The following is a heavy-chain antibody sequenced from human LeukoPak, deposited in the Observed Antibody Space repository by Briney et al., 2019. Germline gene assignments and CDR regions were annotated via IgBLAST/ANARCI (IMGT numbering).Heavy chain of an antibody. CDR1: GFTFSSYS. CDR2: TSSSSSYI. CDR3: ARVDFRSGYVFDY. J-gene: IGHJ4*02. Sequence: GGSLRLSCAASGFTFSSYSMNWVRQAPGKGLEWVSSTSSSSSYIYYADSVKGRFTISRDNAKNSLYLQMNSLRAEDTAVYYCARVDFRSGYVFDYWGQGTLVTVSS. D-gene: IGHD5-12*01. V-gene: IGHV3-21*01.